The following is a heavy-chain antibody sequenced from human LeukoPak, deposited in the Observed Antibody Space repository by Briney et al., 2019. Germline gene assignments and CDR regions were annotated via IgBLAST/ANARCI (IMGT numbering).Heavy chain of an antibody. V-gene: IGHV1-24*01. CDR3: ATNPNARRITMVRDDAFVI. CDR1: GYTLTELS. J-gene: IGHJ3*02. CDR2: FDPEDGET. Sequence: SVKVSCKVSGYTLTELSMHWVRQAPGKGLEWMGGFDPEDGETIYAQKFQGRVTMTEDTSTDTAYMELSSLRSEDTAVYYCATNPNARRITMVRDDAFVIWGQGTMVTVSS. D-gene: IGHD3-10*01.